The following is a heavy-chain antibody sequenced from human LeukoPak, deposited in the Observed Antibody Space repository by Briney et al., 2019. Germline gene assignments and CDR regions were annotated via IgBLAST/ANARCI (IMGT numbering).Heavy chain of an antibody. D-gene: IGHD3-10*01. CDR1: GYTFTSYG. CDR2: ISAYNFKT. Sequence: GASVKVSCKASGYTFTSYGITWVRQAPGQGLEWMGWISAYNFKTDYAQKLQDRVTMTTDTSTSTVYMELRSLTSDDTAVYYCARDRLVRGDSFDYWGQGTLVTVSS. CDR3: ARDRLVRGDSFDY. V-gene: IGHV1-18*01. J-gene: IGHJ4*02.